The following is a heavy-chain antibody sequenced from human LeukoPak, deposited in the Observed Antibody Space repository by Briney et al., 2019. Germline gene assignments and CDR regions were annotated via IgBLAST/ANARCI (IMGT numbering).Heavy chain of an antibody. CDR3: ARHYDSSGSFGY. J-gene: IGHJ4*02. CDR2: ISSSSSYI. V-gene: IGHV3-21*01. D-gene: IGHD3-22*01. Sequence: GGSLRLSCAASGFTFSSYSTNWVRQAPGKGLEWVSSISSSSSYIYYADSVKGRFTISRDNAKNSLYLQMNSLRAEDTAVYYCARHYDSSGSFGYWGQGTLVTVSS. CDR1: GFTFSSYS.